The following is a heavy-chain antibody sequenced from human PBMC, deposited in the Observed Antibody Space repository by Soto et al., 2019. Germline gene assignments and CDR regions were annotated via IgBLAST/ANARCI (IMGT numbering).Heavy chain of an antibody. D-gene: IGHD4-17*01. Sequence: QITLKETGPTLVKPTQTLTLTCTFSGFSLSTSGVGVGWIRQPPGKALEWLALIYWDDDKRYSPSLKSRLTITKDTSKNQVVLTMTNMDPVDTATYYCAHRRDDYGDDVYFDYWGQGTLVTVSS. V-gene: IGHV2-5*02. CDR1: GFSLSTSGVG. CDR2: IYWDDDK. CDR3: AHRRDDYGDDVYFDY. J-gene: IGHJ4*02.